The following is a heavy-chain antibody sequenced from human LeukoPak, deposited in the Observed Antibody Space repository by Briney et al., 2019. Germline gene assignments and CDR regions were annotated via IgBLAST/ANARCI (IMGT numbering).Heavy chain of an antibody. V-gene: IGHV3-66*01. CDR1: GFTVSSYY. Sequence: PGGSLRLSCAASGFTVSSYYMTWVRQAPGKGLEWVSVIYSGGSTYYADSVKGRVAISRDNSNNTVFLQMNIVRAEDTAVYYCARSYSNHLFGMDVWGQGTTATVSS. CDR2: IYSGGST. D-gene: IGHD4-11*01. J-gene: IGHJ6*02. CDR3: ARSYSNHLFGMDV.